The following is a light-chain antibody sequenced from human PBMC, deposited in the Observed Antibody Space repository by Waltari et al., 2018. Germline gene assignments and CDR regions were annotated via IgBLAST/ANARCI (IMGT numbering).Light chain of an antibody. CDR1: QDISNY. CDR3: QQYNNLPFT. J-gene: IGKJ3*01. Sequence: DIQMTQSPSSLSASVVDRVTVTCQASQDISNYLNCYQPRPGKAPKLLIYDASSLETGVPSRFSASGSGTDFTFTISSLQPEDIATYYCQQYNNLPFTFGPGTTVDIK. V-gene: IGKV1-33*01. CDR2: DAS.